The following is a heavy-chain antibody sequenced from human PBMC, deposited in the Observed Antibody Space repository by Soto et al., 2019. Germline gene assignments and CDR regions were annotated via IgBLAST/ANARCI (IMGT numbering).Heavy chain of an antibody. D-gene: IGHD2-15*01. V-gene: IGHV3-23*01. CDR3: AKGREVVRPYHYYGFDV. CDR2: ISGSGGDK. J-gene: IGHJ6*02. CDR1: GFTFSSYA. Sequence: EVQLLESGGDLVQPGGSLRLSCAASGFTFSSYAMSWVRQAPGKGLEWVSTISGSGGDKYYADSVKGRFTISRDNSKNTLDVKTKRLRTEDTAAYYCAKGREVVRPYHYYGFDVWGQGTTVTVSS.